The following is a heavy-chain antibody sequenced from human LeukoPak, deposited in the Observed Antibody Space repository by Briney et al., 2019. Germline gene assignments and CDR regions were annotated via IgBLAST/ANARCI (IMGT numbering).Heavy chain of an antibody. CDR1: GFTFSSYW. J-gene: IGHJ4*02. V-gene: IGHV3-74*01. Sequence: GGSLRLSCAASGFTFSSYWMHWVRQAPGKGLVWVSRINSDGSSTSYADSVRGRFTISRDNAKNTLYLQMNSLRAEDTAVYYCARAYYYDSSVLDYWGQGTLVTVSS. CDR2: INSDGSST. CDR3: ARAYYYDSSVLDY. D-gene: IGHD3-22*01.